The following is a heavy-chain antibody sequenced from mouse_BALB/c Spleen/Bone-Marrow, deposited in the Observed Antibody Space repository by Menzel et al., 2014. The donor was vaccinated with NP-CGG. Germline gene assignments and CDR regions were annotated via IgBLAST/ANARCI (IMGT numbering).Heavy chain of an antibody. CDR2: IDPANGNT. CDR1: GFNIKDTY. CDR3: ARWEYYAMDY. Sequence: EVKLMEFGAELVKPGASVKLSCTASGFNIKDTYMHWVKQRPEQGLGWIGRIDPANGNTKYDPKFQGKATITADTSSNTAYLQLSSLTSEDTAVYYCARWEYYAMDYWGQGTSVTVSS. J-gene: IGHJ4*01. V-gene: IGHV14-3*02. D-gene: IGHD4-1*01.